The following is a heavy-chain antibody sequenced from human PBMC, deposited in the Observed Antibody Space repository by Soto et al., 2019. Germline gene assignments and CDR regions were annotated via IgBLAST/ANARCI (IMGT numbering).Heavy chain of an antibody. V-gene: IGHV1-18*04. Sequence: APVKVSCKASGYTFTSYGISWVRQAPGQGLEWMGWISAYNGNTNYAQKLQGRVTMTTDTSTSTAYMELRSLRSDDTAVYYCARATIFGVVIVLYYYYGMDVWGQGTTVTVSS. CDR2: ISAYNGNT. J-gene: IGHJ6*02. CDR3: ARATIFGVVIVLYYYYGMDV. CDR1: GYTFTSYG. D-gene: IGHD3-3*01.